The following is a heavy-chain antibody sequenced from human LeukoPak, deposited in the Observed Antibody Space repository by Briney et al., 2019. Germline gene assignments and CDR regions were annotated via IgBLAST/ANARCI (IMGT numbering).Heavy chain of an antibody. J-gene: IGHJ4*02. CDR3: ARGGGTLDY. Sequence: EGSLRLSCAASGFTFSDYYMSWIRQAPGKGLEWISDISGGARNIYYADSVKGRFTISRDSAKSSLYLQMNSLRTEDTAVYYCARGGGTLDYWGQGTLVTVSS. D-gene: IGHD2-15*01. CDR1: GFTFSDYY. CDR2: ISGGARNI. V-gene: IGHV3-11*01.